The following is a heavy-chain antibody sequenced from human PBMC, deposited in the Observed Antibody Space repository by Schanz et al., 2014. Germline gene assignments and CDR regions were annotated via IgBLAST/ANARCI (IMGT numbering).Heavy chain of an antibody. J-gene: IGHJ4*02. CDR2: IGYDGSEK. V-gene: IGHV3-33*08. Sequence: QVQLVESGGGVVQPGRSLRLSCAASGITLSGYGLHWVRQAPGKGLEWVANIGYDGSEKYYVDSVKGRFTISRDNSKDTLYLQMSGLTPEDTAVYYCARGRGFYDYWGQGTLVAVSS. CDR1: GITLSGYG. CDR3: ARGRGFYDY. D-gene: IGHD3-10*01.